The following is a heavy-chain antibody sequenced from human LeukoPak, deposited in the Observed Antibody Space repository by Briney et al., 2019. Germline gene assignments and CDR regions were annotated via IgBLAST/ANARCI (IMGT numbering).Heavy chain of an antibody. J-gene: IGHJ4*02. CDR3: AKYMPPAMQPFFDY. CDR1: GFTFSSYP. Sequence: GGSLRLSCAASGFTFSSYPRSWVRQAPGKGLEWVASISGGGRNTYYADSVKGRFTISSDDSKNTLFLQMNSLRAEDTAVYYCAKYMPPAMQPFFDYWGQGTLVTVSS. D-gene: IGHD2-2*01. V-gene: IGHV3-23*01. CDR2: ISGGGRNT.